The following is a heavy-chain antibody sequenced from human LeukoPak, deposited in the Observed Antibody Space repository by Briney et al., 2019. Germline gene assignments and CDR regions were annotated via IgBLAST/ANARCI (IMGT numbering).Heavy chain of an antibody. CDR1: GGSLSGYH. D-gene: IGHD5-12*01. CDR3: AREKKTKIKRPYYFDY. J-gene: IGHJ4*02. V-gene: IGHV4-34*01. Sequence: SETLSLTCAVYGGSLSGYHWSWIRQPPGKGLEWIGEINHSGSTNYNPSLKSRVTISVDTSKNQFSLKLSSVTAADTAVYYCAREKKTKIKRPYYFDYWGQGTLVTVSS. CDR2: INHSGST.